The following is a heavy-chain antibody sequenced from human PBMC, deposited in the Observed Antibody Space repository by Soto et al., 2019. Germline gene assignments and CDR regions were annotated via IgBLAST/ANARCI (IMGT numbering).Heavy chain of an antibody. CDR2: MNPNSGNT. Sequence: QVQLVQSGAEVGKPGASVKVSCKASGYTFTSYDINWVRQASGQGLEWMGWMNPNSGNTGSAQRFQGRLTMTRNASINTAYMDRTSMTSEDAAVYYCARVHTVATYFDVWGSGTLVAVSS. CDR1: GYTFTSYD. D-gene: IGHD4-17*01. J-gene: IGHJ2*01. CDR3: ARVHTVATYFDV. V-gene: IGHV1-8*01.